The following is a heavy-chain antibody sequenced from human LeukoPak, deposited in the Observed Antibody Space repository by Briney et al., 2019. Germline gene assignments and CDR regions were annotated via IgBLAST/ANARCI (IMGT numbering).Heavy chain of an antibody. CDR1: GYTVTSYG. J-gene: IGHJ4*02. V-gene: IGHV1-18*01. Sequence: ASVKVSCKASGYTVTSYGISWVRQAPGQGLEWMGWIIAYNGNTNYAQKLQGRVTMTTDTSTSTAYMELRSLRSDDTAVYYCARERIAGTFDYWGQGTLVTVSS. CDR2: IIAYNGNT. D-gene: IGHD6-13*01. CDR3: ARERIAGTFDY.